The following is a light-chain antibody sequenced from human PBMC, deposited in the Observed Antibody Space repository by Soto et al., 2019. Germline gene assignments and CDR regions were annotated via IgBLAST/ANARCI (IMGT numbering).Light chain of an antibody. Sequence: IHMTQSPSTLSAPVGDSVTITCRASQRINSWLAWCQQKPGKAPKVLIDGASRRESGVPSRFNGSGSGTEYTLTISSLQPDDFATYFCQQYDNNPWTFGQGTQVEMK. J-gene: IGKJ1*01. CDR2: GAS. CDR1: QRINSW. CDR3: QQYDNNPWT. V-gene: IGKV1-5*03.